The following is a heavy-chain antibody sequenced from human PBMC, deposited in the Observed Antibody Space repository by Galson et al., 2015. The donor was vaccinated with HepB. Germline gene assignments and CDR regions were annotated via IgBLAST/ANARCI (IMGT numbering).Heavy chain of an antibody. CDR3: AGYSSAWASFDF. Sequence: SETLSLTCAAYGGSFRGNYWSWIRQPPRKGLEWIGEINHSGSTNYNPSLKSRVTISLDTSKKQFSLKLRSVTAADTAVYYCAGYSSAWASFDFWGQGTLVTVSS. CDR2: INHSGST. V-gene: IGHV4-34*01. D-gene: IGHD6-19*01. CDR1: GGSFRGNY. J-gene: IGHJ4*02.